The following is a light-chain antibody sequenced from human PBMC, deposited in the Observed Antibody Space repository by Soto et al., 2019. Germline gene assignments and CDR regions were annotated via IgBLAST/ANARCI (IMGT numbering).Light chain of an antibody. CDR3: QQYNSYQGT. CDR2: DAS. V-gene: IGKV1-5*01. CDR1: QSISSW. J-gene: IGKJ1*01. Sequence: DIQMTQSPSTLSASVGDSVTITCRASQSISSWLAWYQQKPGKAPKXLIYDASSLESGVPSRFSGSGSGTEFTLTISSLQPDDFATYYCQQYNSYQGTFGQGTKVDIK.